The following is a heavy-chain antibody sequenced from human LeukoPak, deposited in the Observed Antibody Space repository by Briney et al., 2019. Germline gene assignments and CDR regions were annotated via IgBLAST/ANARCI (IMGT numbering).Heavy chain of an antibody. D-gene: IGHD3-22*01. CDR2: INPNSGGT. J-gene: IGHJ4*02. Sequence: ASVKVSCKASGYTLTDYYMHWVRQAPGQGLEWMGRINPNSGGTNCAQKFQGRVTMTRDTSISTVYMELSRLRSDDTAVYYCARVGYYESSGYYEYWGQGTLVTVSS. V-gene: IGHV1-2*06. CDR1: GYTLTDYY. CDR3: ARVGYYESSGYYEY.